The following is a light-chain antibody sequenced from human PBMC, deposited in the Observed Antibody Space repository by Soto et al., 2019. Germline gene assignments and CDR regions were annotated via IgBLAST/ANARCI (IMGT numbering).Light chain of an antibody. V-gene: IGLV1-44*01. CDR1: SSNIGSNT. CDR2: SIN. CDR3: AAWDDSLNGVV. J-gene: IGLJ2*01. Sequence: QSVLTQPPSASGTPGQRVTISCSGSSSNIGSNTVNWYQQLPGTAPKLLIYSINHRPSGVPDRFSGSKSGPSASLAISGLQSEDEADYYCAAWDDSLNGVVFGGGTKLTVL.